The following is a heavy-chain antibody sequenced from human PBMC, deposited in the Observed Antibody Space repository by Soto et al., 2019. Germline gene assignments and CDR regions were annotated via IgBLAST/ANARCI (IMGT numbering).Heavy chain of an antibody. CDR3: ARVRVRAMIGGGVDPDYNGMDV. Sequence: SETLSLTCAVYGGSFSGYYWSWIRQPPGKGLEWIGEINHSGSTNYNPSLKSRVTISVDTSKNQFSLKLSSVTAADTAVYYCARVRVRAMIGGGVDPDYNGMDVWGNGTMVRVFS. CDR2: INHSGST. D-gene: IGHD3-10*02. CDR1: GGSFSGYY. V-gene: IGHV4-34*01. J-gene: IGHJ6*04.